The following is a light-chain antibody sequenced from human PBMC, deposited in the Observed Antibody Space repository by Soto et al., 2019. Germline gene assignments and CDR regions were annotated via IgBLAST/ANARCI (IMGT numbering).Light chain of an antibody. CDR3: QQYSEWPSIT. CDR2: GAS. Sequence: SQSPGTLSVSKGERATLSCRASQSVGSYLAWYQQKPGQAPRLFIYGASTRATGIPARFGGSGSGTEFTLTISSLQSEDFAVYYCQQYSEWPSITFGQGTRLEIK. V-gene: IGKV3-15*01. CDR1: QSVGSY. J-gene: IGKJ5*01.